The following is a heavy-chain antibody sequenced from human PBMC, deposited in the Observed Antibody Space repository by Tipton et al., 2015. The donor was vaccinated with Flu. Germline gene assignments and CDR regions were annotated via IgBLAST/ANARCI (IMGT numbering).Heavy chain of an antibody. Sequence: GSLRLSCAASGFTFSSYGMIWVRQAPGKGLEWVSSISNSGALTYYADSVKGRFTISRDNSKNTLFLQMKSLRAEDTAVYYCARGGYYDRSGYLSYFGMDVWGQGTTVTVSS. V-gene: IGHV3-23*01. CDR1: GFTFSSYG. D-gene: IGHD3-22*01. CDR2: ISNSGALT. J-gene: IGHJ6*02. CDR3: ARGGYYDRSGYLSYFGMDV.